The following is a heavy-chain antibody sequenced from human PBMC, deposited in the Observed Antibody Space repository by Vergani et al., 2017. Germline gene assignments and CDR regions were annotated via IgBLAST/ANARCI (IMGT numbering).Heavy chain of an antibody. CDR3: TRQANGGNSGGY. CDR1: GFTFSGSA. CDR2: IRSKANSYAT. J-gene: IGHJ4*02. V-gene: IGHV3-73*01. D-gene: IGHD4-23*01. Sequence: EVQLVESGGGLVQPGGSLKLSCAASGFTFSGSAMHWVRQASGKGLEWVGRIRSKANSYATAYAASVKGRITISRDDSKNTAYLQMNSLKTEDTAVYYCTRQANGGNSGGYWGQGTLVTVSS.